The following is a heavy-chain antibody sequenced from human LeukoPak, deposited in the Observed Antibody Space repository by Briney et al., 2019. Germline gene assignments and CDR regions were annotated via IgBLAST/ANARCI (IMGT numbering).Heavy chain of an antibody. CDR3: ARDHWPHIAARLGYYYDMDV. Sequence: GRSLRLSCAASGFTFSSYAMHWVRQPPGKGLEWVSVISYDGSNKYYADSVKGRFTISRDNSKNTLYLQMNSLRAEDTAVYYCARDHWPHIAARLGYYYDMDVWGQGTTVTVSS. J-gene: IGHJ6*02. CDR2: ISYDGSNK. D-gene: IGHD6-6*01. V-gene: IGHV3-30-3*01. CDR1: GFTFSSYA.